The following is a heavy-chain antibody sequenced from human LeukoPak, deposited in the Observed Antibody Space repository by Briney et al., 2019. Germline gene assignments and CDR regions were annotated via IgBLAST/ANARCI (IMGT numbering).Heavy chain of an antibody. CDR1: GGTFSSYA. CDR3: ARAKNSYGPVYDAFDI. J-gene: IGHJ3*02. V-gene: IGHV1-69*13. CDR2: IIPIFGTA. Sequence: SVKVSCKASGGTFSSYAISWVRQAPGQGLEWMGGIIPIFGTANYAQKFQGRVTITADESTSTAYMELSSLRSEDTAVYYCARAKNSYGPVYDAFDIWGQGTMVTVSS. D-gene: IGHD5-18*01.